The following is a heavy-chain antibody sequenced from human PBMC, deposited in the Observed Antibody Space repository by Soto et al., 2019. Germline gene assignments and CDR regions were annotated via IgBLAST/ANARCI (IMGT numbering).Heavy chain of an antibody. CDR1: GGSISSGGYY. Sequence: SETLSLTCTVSGGSISSGGYYWSWIRQHPGKGLEWIGYIYYSGSTYYNPSLKSRVTISVDTSKNQFSLKLSSVTAADTAVYYCARDHLNYYHSSGSFDSWGQATMVSVSS. CDR3: ARDHLNYYHSSGSFDS. D-gene: IGHD3-22*01. J-gene: IGHJ3*02. CDR2: IYYSGST. V-gene: IGHV4-31*03.